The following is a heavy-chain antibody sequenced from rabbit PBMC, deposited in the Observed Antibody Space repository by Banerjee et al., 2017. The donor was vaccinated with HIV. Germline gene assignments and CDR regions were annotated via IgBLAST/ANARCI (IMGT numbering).Heavy chain of an antibody. CDR1: GFTISSSYY. CDR3: ARDGAGGTYFAL. Sequence: QEQLEESGGGLVQPEGSLALTCKASGFTISSSYYMCWVRQAPGKGLEWISCIAGSSSGFTYSATWAKGRFTISKTSSTTVTLQMTSLTAADTATYFCARDGAGGTYFALWGQGTLVTVS. CDR2: IAGSSSGFT. D-gene: IGHD8-1*01. V-gene: IGHV1S45*01. J-gene: IGHJ3*01.